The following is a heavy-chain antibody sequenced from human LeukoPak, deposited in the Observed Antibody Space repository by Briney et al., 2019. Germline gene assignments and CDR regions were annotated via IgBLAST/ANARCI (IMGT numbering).Heavy chain of an antibody. D-gene: IGHD2-2*01. V-gene: IGHV3-23*01. J-gene: IGHJ4*02. CDR2: ITTSGGST. Sequence: AGGSLRLSCAASGFTFSGYAMTWVRQAPGKGLEWVSTITTSGGSTYYADSVKGRFTISRDNSRNTLYLQMSSLRADDTAVYYCAKGVVPPASLDYWGQGTLVTVSS. CDR3: AKGVVPPASLDY. CDR1: GFTFSGYA.